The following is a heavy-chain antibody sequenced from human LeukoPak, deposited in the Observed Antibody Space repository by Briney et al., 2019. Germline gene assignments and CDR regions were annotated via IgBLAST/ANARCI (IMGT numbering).Heavy chain of an antibody. D-gene: IGHD5-18*01. J-gene: IGHJ6*02. CDR2: INSDGSIT. V-gene: IGHV3-74*01. Sequence: GGSLRPSCAASGFTFTTYWMHWVRQAPGKGLVWVSHINSDGSITSYADSVKGRFTISRDNAKNTLYLQMNSLRAEDTAVYYCARDAVDTANAVWGQGTTVTVSS. CDR1: GFTFTTYW. CDR3: ARDAVDTANAV.